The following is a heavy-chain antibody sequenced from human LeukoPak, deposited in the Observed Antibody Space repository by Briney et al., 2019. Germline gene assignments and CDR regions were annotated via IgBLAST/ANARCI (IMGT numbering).Heavy chain of an antibody. CDR3: ARPSDHYYYYFYMDV. J-gene: IGHJ6*03. Sequence: GGSLRLSCAASGFTFSSYAMSWVRQAPGKGLEWVSAISGSGGSTYYADSVKGRFTISRDNSKNTLYLQMNSLRIEDAGVYYCARPSDHYYYYFYMDVWGQGTTVTVSS. CDR2: ISGSGGST. V-gene: IGHV3-23*01. CDR1: GFTFSSYA.